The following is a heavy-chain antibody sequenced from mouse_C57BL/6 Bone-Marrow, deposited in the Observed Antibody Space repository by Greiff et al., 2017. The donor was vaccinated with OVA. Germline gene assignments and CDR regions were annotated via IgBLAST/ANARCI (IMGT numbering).Heavy chain of an antibody. D-gene: IGHD4-1*01. CDR1: GFNIKDDY. J-gene: IGHJ2*01. CDR2: IDPENGDP. CDR3: TTWLTGVDY. V-gene: IGHV14-4*01. Sequence: EVKLMESGAELVRPGASVKLSCTASGFNIKDDYMHWVKQRPEQGLEWIGWIDPENGDPEYASKFQGKATITADTSSNTAYLQLSSLTSEDTAVYYCTTWLTGVDYWGQGTTLTVSS.